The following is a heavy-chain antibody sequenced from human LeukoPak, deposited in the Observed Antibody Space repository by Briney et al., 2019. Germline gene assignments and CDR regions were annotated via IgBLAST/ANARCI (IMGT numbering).Heavy chain of an antibody. CDR2: ISYDGSNK. V-gene: IGHV3-30*03. CDR1: GFTFSSYG. Sequence: PGGSLRLSCAASGFTFSSYGMHWVRQAPGKGLEWVAVISYDGSNKYYADSVKGRFTISRDNSKNTLYLQMNSLRAEDTAVYYCATFPAMDVWGKGTTVTISS. CDR3: ATFPAMDV. D-gene: IGHD2/OR15-2a*01. J-gene: IGHJ6*04.